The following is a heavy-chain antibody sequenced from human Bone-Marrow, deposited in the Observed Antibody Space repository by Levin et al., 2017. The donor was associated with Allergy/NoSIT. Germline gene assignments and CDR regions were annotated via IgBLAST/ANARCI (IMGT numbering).Heavy chain of an antibody. Sequence: ESGPTLVKPTQTLTLTCTFSGFSLSTSGVGVGWIRQPPGKALEWLALIYWDDDKRYSPSLKSRLTITKDTSKNQVVLTMTNMDPVDTATYYCAHRHYGDRLSLAGGYFDYWGQGTLVTVSS. CDR1: GFSLSTSGVG. CDR2: IYWDDDK. D-gene: IGHD4-17*01. J-gene: IGHJ4*02. V-gene: IGHV2-5*02. CDR3: AHRHYGDRLSLAGGYFDY.